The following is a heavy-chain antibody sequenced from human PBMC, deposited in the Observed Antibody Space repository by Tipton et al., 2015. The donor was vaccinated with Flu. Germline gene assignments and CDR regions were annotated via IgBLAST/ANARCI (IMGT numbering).Heavy chain of an antibody. CDR1: GFTFTTYW. CDR3: AREGGSYFGHADAFDI. J-gene: IGHJ3*02. V-gene: IGHV3-7*03. Sequence: SLRLSCAASGFTFTTYWMTWVRQAPGKGLEWVANINPDGSGKYYVDSVRGRFTISRDNAKNSLYLQMNSLRAEDTAVYYCAREGGSYFGHADAFDIWGQGTMVTVSS. CDR2: INPDGSGK. D-gene: IGHD1-26*01.